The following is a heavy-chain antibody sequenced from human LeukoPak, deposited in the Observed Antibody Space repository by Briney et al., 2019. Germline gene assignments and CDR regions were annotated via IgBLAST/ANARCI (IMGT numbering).Heavy chain of an antibody. Sequence: GGSLRLSCAASGFTFSSYAMNWVRQAPGKGLEWVSFISGSGDTTYYADSVKGRFTISRDSSKNTLYLQMNSLRAEDTAVYYCAKLERVVVVAATPDYWGQGTLVTVSS. CDR1: GFTFSSYA. D-gene: IGHD2-15*01. CDR2: ISGSGDTT. CDR3: AKLERVVVVAATPDY. V-gene: IGHV3-23*01. J-gene: IGHJ4*02.